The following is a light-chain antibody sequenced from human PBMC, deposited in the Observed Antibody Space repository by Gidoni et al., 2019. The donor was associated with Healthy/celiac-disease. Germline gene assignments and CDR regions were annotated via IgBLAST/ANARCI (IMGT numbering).Light chain of an antibody. CDR1: QSISSW. V-gene: IGKV1-5*03. CDR2: KAS. CDR3: QQYNSYPGT. Sequence: DIQMTQSPSTLSASVGARVTITCRAIQSISSWLAWYQQKPGKAPKLLIYKASSLESGVPSRFSGSGSGTEFTLTISSLQPDDFATYYCQQYNSYPGTFGQGTKVEIK. J-gene: IGKJ1*01.